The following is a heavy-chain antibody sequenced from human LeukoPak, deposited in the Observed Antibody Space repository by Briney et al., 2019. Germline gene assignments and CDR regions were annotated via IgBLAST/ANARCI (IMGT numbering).Heavy chain of an antibody. CDR3: VRDKIAAAGGGA. CDR2: IHPYSGGT. Sequence: ASVKVSCKASGYIFSDYHMHWVRQVPGQGPEWMGWIHPYSGGTNYAQKFQGRLSMTRDMSISTAYMELNKLKSDDRAVYFCVRDKIAAAGGGAWGQGTLVTVSS. J-gene: IGHJ5*02. CDR1: GYIFSDYH. D-gene: IGHD6-25*01. V-gene: IGHV1-2*02.